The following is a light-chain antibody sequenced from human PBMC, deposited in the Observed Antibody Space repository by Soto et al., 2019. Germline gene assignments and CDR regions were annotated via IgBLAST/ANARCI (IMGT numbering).Light chain of an antibody. Sequence: EIVLTQSPGTLSLSPGERAILTCRASQSVNSDSLDWYRQNPGQPPRLLIYATSSRATGIPDRFSGSGSGTDFTLTISRLEPVDFAVYYCLQYGSSPFTFGPGTRVDIK. CDR1: QSVNSDS. V-gene: IGKV3-20*01. CDR3: LQYGSSPFT. CDR2: ATS. J-gene: IGKJ3*01.